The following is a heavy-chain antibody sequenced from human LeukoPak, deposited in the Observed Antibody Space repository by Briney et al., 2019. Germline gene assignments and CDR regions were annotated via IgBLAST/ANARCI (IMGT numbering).Heavy chain of an antibody. D-gene: IGHD2-2*01. J-gene: IGHJ4*02. CDR1: GFTFNTYA. V-gene: IGHV3-23*01. Sequence: GGSLRLSCAASGFTFNTYAMSWVRQAPGKGLEWVSGINYSGGSTYYADSVKGRFIISRDNSKSTLYLQMNSLRVEDTAVYYCAKLPPPYCSSTSCPDYWGQGTLVTVSS. CDR3: AKLPPPYCSSTSCPDY. CDR2: INYSGGST.